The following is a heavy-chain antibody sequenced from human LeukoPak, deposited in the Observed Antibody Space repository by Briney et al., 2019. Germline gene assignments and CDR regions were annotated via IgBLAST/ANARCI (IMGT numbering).Heavy chain of an antibody. V-gene: IGHV4-34*12. CDR1: GGSFSGYY. J-gene: IGHJ3*02. Sequence: ASETLSLTCGVYGGSFSGYYWSWIRQPPGKGLEWIGEIVHSGSTYYNPSLKSRVTISVDTSKNQFSLKLSSVTAADTAVYYCARETHYDFWSGYSNRFEADDAFDTWGQGTMVTVSS. CDR2: IVHSGST. D-gene: IGHD3-3*01. CDR3: ARETHYDFWSGYSNRFEADDAFDT.